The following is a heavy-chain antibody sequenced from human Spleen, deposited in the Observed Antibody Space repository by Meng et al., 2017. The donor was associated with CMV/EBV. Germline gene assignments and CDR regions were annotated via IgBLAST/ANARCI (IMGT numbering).Heavy chain of an antibody. J-gene: IGHJ5*02. D-gene: IGHD3-10*01. CDR2: INPNSGGT. CDR1: GGTFSSYA. Sequence: ASVKVSCKASGGTFSSYAISWVRQAPGQGLEWMGWINPNSGGTNYAQKFQGRVTMTRDTSISTAYMELSRLRSDDTAVYYCARGWDYYGSGSYYIPLRFDPWGQGTLVTVSS. CDR3: ARGWDYYGSGSYYIPLRFDP. V-gene: IGHV1-2*02.